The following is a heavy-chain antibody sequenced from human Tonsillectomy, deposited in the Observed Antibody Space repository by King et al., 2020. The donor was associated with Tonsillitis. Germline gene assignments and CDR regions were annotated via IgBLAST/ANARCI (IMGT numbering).Heavy chain of an antibody. V-gene: IGHV3-11*01. Sequence: VQLVESGGGLVKPGGSLRLSCAASGFPFSDYYMSWIRQAPGKGLEWVSYISSSGSTIYYADSVKGRFTISRDNAKNSLYLQMNSLRAEDTAVYYCARERSLDPYDSSGEEDYWGQGTLVTVSS. CDR2: ISSSGSTI. CDR1: GFPFSDYY. CDR3: ARERSLDPYDSSGEEDY. J-gene: IGHJ4*02. D-gene: IGHD3-22*01.